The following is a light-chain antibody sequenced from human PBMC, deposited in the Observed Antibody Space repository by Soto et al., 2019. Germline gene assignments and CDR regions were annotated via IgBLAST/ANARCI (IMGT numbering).Light chain of an antibody. V-gene: IGKV3-15*01. CDR2: GAS. CDR3: QQYNNWPPEWT. J-gene: IGKJ1*01. Sequence: EIVMTQSPGTLSVSPGERATLSCRASQSISDNLAWYQQKTGQVPRLLIYGASTRATDIPARFSGTGSGTEFTLTISSLQSEDFVVYFCQQYNNWPPEWTFGQGTKVEFK. CDR1: QSISDN.